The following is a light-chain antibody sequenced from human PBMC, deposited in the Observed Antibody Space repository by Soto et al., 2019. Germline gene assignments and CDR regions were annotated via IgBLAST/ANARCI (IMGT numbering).Light chain of an antibody. CDR2: TND. CDR3: AAWDDSLNGWV. CDR1: SFNIGRNP. Sequence: QSVLTQPPSASGTPGQRVTISCSGSSFNIGRNPVNWYQQFPGTAPKLLIYTNDQRPSGVPDRFSGSKSGTSASLAISGLQCEDEADYYCAAWDDSLNGWVFGGGTKLTVL. V-gene: IGLV1-44*01. J-gene: IGLJ3*02.